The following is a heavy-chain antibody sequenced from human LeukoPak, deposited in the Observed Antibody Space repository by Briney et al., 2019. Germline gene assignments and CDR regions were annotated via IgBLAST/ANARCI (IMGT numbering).Heavy chain of an antibody. V-gene: IGHV4-34*01. CDR2: INHSGST. D-gene: IGHD5-24*01. Sequence: PSETLSLTCAVYGGSFSGYYWSWIRQPPGKGLEWIGEINHSGSTNYNPSLKSRVTISVDTSKNQFSLKLSSVTAADTAVYYGATRDGYNYLDYWGQGTLVTVSS. CDR3: ATRDGYNYLDY. CDR1: GGSFSGYY. J-gene: IGHJ4*02.